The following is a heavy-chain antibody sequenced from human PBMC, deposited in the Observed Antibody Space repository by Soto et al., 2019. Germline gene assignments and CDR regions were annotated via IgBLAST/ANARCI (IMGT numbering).Heavy chain of an antibody. D-gene: IGHD3-3*01. V-gene: IGHV3-33*06. CDR3: AKPSYDFWSGYYHPFDG. J-gene: IGHJ4*02. CDR1: GFTFSSYG. Sequence: QVKLVESGGGVVQPGRSLRLSCAVSGFTFSSYGMHWVRQAPGKGLEWVALIWYDGSSKFYADSVKGRFTISRDNSKNTLPLEMSSLRAEDTAMYYCAKPSYDFWSGYYHPFDGWGQGTLVTVSS. CDR2: IWYDGSSK.